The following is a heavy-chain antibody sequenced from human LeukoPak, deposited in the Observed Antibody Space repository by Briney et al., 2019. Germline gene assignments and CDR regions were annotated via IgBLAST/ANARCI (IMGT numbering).Heavy chain of an antibody. D-gene: IGHD3-10*01. CDR1: GYTFTDYY. CDR2: INPNSGGT. J-gene: IGHJ5*02. CDR3: ARDGEVRDPGYLDP. Sequence: ASVKVSCKASGYTFTDYYIFWMRQAPGQGREWMGWINPNSGGTNYAQKFQGRVTMTRDTSISTAYMELSRLRSDDTAVYYCARDGEVRDPGYLDPWGQGTLVTVSS. V-gene: IGHV1-2*02.